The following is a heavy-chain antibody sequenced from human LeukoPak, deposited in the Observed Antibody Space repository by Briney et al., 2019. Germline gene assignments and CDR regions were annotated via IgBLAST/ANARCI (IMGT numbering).Heavy chain of an antibody. D-gene: IGHD4-17*01. J-gene: IGHJ5*02. V-gene: IGHV1-2*02. Sequence: ASVKVSCKASGYTFTGYYMHWVRQAPGQGLEWMGWINPNSGGTNYAQKFQGRVTMTRDTSISTAYMELSRLRSDDTAVYYCATGDDGDYLGWFDPWGQGTLVTVSS. CDR3: ATGDDGDYLGWFDP. CDR1: GYTFTGYY. CDR2: INPNSGGT.